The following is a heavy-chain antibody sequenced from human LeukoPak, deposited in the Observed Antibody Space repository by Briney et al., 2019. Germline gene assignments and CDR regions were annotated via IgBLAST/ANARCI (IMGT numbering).Heavy chain of an antibody. CDR2: ISYDGSNK. CDR1: GFTFSSYA. D-gene: IGHD3-22*01. CDR3: ARGGGRGDYNERYYFDY. V-gene: IGHV3-30*04. Sequence: GGSLRLSCAASGFTFSSYAMHWVRQAPGKGLEWVAVISYDGSNKYYADSVKGRFTISRDNSKNTLYLQMNSLRAEDTAVYYCARGGGRGDYNERYYFDYWGQGTLVTVSS. J-gene: IGHJ4*02.